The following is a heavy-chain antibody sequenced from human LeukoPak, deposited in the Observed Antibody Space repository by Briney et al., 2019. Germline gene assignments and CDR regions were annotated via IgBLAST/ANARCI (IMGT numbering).Heavy chain of an antibody. CDR2: IYTSGST. Sequence: PSETLSLTCAVSGGSIRSYYWSWIRQPAGKGLEWIGRIYTSGSTNYNPSIKSRVTMSVDTSKNQFSLKLSSVTAADTAVYYCAREQYQRFDPWGQGTLVTVSS. CDR1: GGSIRSYY. J-gene: IGHJ5*02. V-gene: IGHV4-4*07. CDR3: AREQYQRFDP. D-gene: IGHD2-2*01.